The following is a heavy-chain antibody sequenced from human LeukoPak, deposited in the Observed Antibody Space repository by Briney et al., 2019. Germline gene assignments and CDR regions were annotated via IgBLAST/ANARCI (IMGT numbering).Heavy chain of an antibody. Sequence: GGSLRLSCAASGFTFSSYGMSWVRQAPGKGLEWVSAISGSGGSTYSADSVKGRFTISRDNSKNTLYLQMNSLRAEDTAVYYCAKGPSVYYYYYMDVWGKGTTVTVSS. CDR3: AKGPSVYYYYYMDV. V-gene: IGHV3-23*01. J-gene: IGHJ6*03. CDR2: ISGSGGST. CDR1: GFTFSSYG.